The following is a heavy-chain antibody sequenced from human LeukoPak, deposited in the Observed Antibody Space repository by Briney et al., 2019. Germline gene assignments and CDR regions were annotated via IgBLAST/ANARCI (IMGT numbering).Heavy chain of an antibody. CDR3: AKAGYSYGFYYYYMDV. J-gene: IGHJ6*03. D-gene: IGHD5-18*01. CDR2: ISGSGRST. CDR1: GFTFSDYA. V-gene: IGHV3-23*01. Sequence: GGSLRLSCAASGFTFSDYAMSWVRQAPGKGLVWVSGISGSGRSTYYADSVKGRFTISRDNSKNTLYLQMNSLRAEDTAVYYCAKAGYSYGFYYYYMDVWGKGTTGTVSS.